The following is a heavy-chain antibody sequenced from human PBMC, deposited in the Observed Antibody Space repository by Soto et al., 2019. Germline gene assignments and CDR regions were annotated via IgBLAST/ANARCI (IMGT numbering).Heavy chain of an antibody. CDR2: IIPILGIA. Sequence: QVQLVQSGAEVKKPGSSVKVSYKASGGTFSSYTISWVRQAPGQGLEWMGRIIPILGIANYAQKFQGRVTITANKTSSQAYKELSIRTSEDTAVYCFARVRVSDSSGYPDFWGQGTLVTVSS. V-gene: IGHV1-69*02. CDR1: GGTFSSYT. J-gene: IGHJ4*02. CDR3: ARVRVSDSSGYPDF. D-gene: IGHD3-22*01.